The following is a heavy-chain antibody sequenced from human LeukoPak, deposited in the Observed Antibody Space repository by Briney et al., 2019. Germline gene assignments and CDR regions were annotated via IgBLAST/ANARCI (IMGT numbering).Heavy chain of an antibody. Sequence: GSLRLSCAASGFPLCSFAMSWVRQAPGKGLEWVSFISGTGGNTYYADSVKGRFTISRDNSKNTLYLQMNSLRAEDTAVYYCAKGYRGYDCPYFDYWGQGTLVTVSS. D-gene: IGHD5-12*01. CDR2: ISGTGGNT. J-gene: IGHJ4*02. CDR3: AKGYRGYDCPYFDY. V-gene: IGHV3-23*01. CDR1: GFPLCSFA.